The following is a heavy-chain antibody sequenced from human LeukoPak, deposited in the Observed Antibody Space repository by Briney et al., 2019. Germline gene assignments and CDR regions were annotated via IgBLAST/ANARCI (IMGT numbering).Heavy chain of an antibody. Sequence: GGSLRLSCAASGFTFSDYYMSWIRQAPGKGLEWVSYISSSGSTIYYADSVKGRFTISRDNAKNSLYLQMNSLRAEDTAVYYCARDPGTYYYDSSGYFPDYWGQGTLVTVSS. CDR1: GFTFSDYY. CDR3: ARDPGTYYYDSSGYFPDY. J-gene: IGHJ4*02. CDR2: ISSSGSTI. D-gene: IGHD3-22*01. V-gene: IGHV3-11*04.